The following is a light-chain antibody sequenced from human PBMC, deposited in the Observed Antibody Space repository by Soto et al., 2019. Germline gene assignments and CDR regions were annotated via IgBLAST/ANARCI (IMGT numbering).Light chain of an antibody. V-gene: IGKV3-11*01. CDR2: DAS. CDR1: QSVSSY. Sequence: EIVLTQSPATLSLSPGEGATLSCRASQSVSSYLAWYQQKPGQAPRLLIYDASNRATGIPARFSGSGSGTDFTLTINSLEPEDSAVYYCQQRSNWPSITFGQGTRLDIK. CDR3: QQRSNWPSIT. J-gene: IGKJ5*01.